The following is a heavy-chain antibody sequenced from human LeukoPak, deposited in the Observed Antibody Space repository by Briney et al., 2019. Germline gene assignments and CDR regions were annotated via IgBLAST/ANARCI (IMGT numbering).Heavy chain of an antibody. CDR2: IIPIFGTA. CDR3: ARDDASKYWFDP. V-gene: IGHV1-69*13. Sequence: GASVKVSCKASGGTFSSYAISWVRQAPGQGLEWMGGIIPIFGTANYAQKFQGRVTITADESTSTAYMELSSLRSEDTAVYYCARDDASKYWFDPWGQGTLVTVSS. CDR1: GGTFSSYA. J-gene: IGHJ5*02.